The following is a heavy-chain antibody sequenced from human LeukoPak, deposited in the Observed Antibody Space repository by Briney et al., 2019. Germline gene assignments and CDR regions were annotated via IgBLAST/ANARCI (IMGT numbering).Heavy chain of an antibody. D-gene: IGHD3-22*01. J-gene: IGHJ5*02. CDR1: GFTFSSYW. CDR3: AKVNPYYYDSSGYQQGWFDP. V-gene: IGHV3-7*03. Sequence: GGSLRLSCAASGFTFSSYWMNWARQAPGKGLEWVASINHNGNVNYYVDSVKGRFTISRDNAKNSLYLQMNSLRAEDTALYYCAKVNPYYYDSSGYQQGWFDPWGQGTLVTVSS. CDR2: INHNGNVN.